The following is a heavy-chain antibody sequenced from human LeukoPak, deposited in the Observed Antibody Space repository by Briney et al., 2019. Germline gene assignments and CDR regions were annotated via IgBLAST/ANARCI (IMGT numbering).Heavy chain of an antibody. CDR2: VYYNGSP. J-gene: IGHJ4*02. Sequence: PSGTLSLTCAVSGGSVRRYYWSWIRLPPGKGLEWIANVYYNGSPNYNPSLKGRVTISLDTSKNQFSLRLSSVTAADTAMYYCARDTGTYSFDYWGQGTLVTVSS. CDR3: ARDTGTYSFDY. V-gene: IGHV4-59*02. CDR1: GGSVRRYY. D-gene: IGHD1-26*01.